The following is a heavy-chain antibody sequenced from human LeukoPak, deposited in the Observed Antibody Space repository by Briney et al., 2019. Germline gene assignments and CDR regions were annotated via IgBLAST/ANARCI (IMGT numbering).Heavy chain of an antibody. Sequence: GSLRLSGAASGFVFSTYEMDWVRQAPGRGLEWVSYISSSDGTTYYADSVKGRFTISRDNAKNSLSLQMNSLSAEDTAVYYCVRELVPQSINSGYDSFHIWGQGTMVTVSS. V-gene: IGHV3-48*03. J-gene: IGHJ3*02. CDR3: VRELVPQSINSGYDSFHI. D-gene: IGHD5-12*01. CDR2: ISSSDGTT. CDR1: GFVFSTYE.